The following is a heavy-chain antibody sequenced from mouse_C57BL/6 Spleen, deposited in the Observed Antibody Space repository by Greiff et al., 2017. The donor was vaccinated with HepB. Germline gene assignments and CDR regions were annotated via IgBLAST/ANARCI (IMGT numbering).Heavy chain of an antibody. V-gene: IGHV1-19*01. CDR1: GYTFTDYY. D-gene: IGHD2-5*01. Sequence: EVQLQQSGPVLVKPGASVKMSCKASGYTFTDYYMNWVKQSHGKSLEWIGVINPYNGGTSYNQKFKGKATLTVDKSSSTAYMELNSLTSEDSAVYYCARREIYSNYDAMDYWGQGTSVTVSS. J-gene: IGHJ4*01. CDR2: INPYNGGT. CDR3: ARREIYSNYDAMDY.